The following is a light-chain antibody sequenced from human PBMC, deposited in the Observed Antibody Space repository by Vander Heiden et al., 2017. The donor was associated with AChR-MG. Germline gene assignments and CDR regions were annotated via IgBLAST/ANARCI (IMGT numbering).Light chain of an antibody. V-gene: IGLV1-44*01. CDR2: SNN. CDR3: AGWDDRLNGVI. CDR1: SSNIGSNN. J-gene: IGLJ2*01. Sequence: QSVLTQQPSASETPGQRVTISCSGSSSNIGSNNVNWYQQLPGTAPKLLIYSNNQRPSGVPDRFSGSKSGTSASLAISGLQPEDEGDYYCAGWDDRLNGVIFGGGTKLTVL.